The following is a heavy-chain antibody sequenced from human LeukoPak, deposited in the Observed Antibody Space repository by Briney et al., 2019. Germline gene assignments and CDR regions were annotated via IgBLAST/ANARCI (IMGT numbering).Heavy chain of an antibody. V-gene: IGHV4-39*01. Sequence: SETLSLTCTVSGGSISSSSYYWGWIRQPPGKGLEWIGSIYYSGSTYYNPSLKSRVTISVDTSKNQFSLKLSSVTAADTALYYCARRSSVDWYFDLWGRGTLVTVSS. CDR1: GGSISSSSYY. CDR3: ARRSSVDWYFDL. CDR2: IYYSGST. D-gene: IGHD6-6*01. J-gene: IGHJ2*01.